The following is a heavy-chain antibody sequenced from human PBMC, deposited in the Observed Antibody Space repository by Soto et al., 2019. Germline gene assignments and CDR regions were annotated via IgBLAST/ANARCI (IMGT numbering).Heavy chain of an antibody. CDR1: GGSISSYY. CDR3: ARGYCAGGTCYDY. J-gene: IGHJ4*02. D-gene: IGHD2-15*01. Sequence: SETLSLTCTVSGGSISSYYWSWIRQPPGKGLEWIGYIYYSGSTNYNPSLKSRVTISVDTSRNQFSLNLTSVTAADSAVYFCARGYCAGGTCYDYWGQGILVTVSS. V-gene: IGHV4-59*08. CDR2: IYYSGST.